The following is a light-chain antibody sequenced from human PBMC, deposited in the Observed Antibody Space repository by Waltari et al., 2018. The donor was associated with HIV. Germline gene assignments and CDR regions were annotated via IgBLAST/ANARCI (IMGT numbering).Light chain of an antibody. CDR3: QHYET. CDR2: GTS. Sequence: EIVLTQSPATLSLSSGERATLSCRASESVSSTYLAWYQQKPGQAPRLLIYGTSSRATGISERFSGSGSGTDFTLTISRLEPEDSALYYCQHYETFGGGARVEFK. J-gene: IGKJ4*01. CDR1: ESVSSTY. V-gene: IGKV3-20*01.